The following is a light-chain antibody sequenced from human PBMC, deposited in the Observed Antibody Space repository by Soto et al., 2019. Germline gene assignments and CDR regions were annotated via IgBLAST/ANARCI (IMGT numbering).Light chain of an antibody. CDR1: SSNIGSNT. Sequence: QSVLTQPPSASGTPGQRVTISCSGSSSNIGSNTVNWYQQLPGTASKHLIFSNNQRPSGVPDRFSGSKSGTSASLAISGLQPEDEADYYCAAWDDSLSWVFGGGTQLTVL. V-gene: IGLV1-44*01. CDR2: SNN. J-gene: IGLJ3*02. CDR3: AAWDDSLSWV.